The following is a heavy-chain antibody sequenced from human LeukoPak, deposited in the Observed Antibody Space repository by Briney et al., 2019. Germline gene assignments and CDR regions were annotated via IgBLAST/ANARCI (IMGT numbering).Heavy chain of an antibody. CDR1: GDSINTHQYY. Sequence: SETLSLTCTVSGDSINTHQYYWSWLRHPPGKGLGWIGSDFYGGTTYYNPSLKSRVTISMDGSNNQFSLKVSSVTAADTAIFYCARLTWQQLHAWFDPWGQGVLVTVSS. CDR3: ARLTWQQLHAWFDP. V-gene: IGHV4-39*01. CDR2: DFYGGTT. D-gene: IGHD6-13*01. J-gene: IGHJ5*02.